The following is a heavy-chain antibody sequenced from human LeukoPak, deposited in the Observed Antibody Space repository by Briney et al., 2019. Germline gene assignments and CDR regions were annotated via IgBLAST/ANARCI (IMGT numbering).Heavy chain of an antibody. D-gene: IGHD3-22*01. V-gene: IGHV3-66*01. CDR1: GFTVSTTY. CDR2: IYSGGST. J-gene: IGHJ4*02. CDR3: ARVRNYYDSSAYLDY. Sequence: PGGSLRLSCAASGFTVSTTYMSWVRQAPGKGLEWVSIIYSGGSTYYAHSVKGRFTISRDNSKNTVYLQMNSLRAEDTAVYYCARVRNYYDSSAYLDYWGQGTLVTVSS.